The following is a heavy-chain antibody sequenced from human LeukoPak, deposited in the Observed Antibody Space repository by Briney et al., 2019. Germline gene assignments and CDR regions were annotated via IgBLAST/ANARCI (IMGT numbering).Heavy chain of an antibody. CDR3: ARDQGGIDDY. Sequence: DSVKGRFTISRDNSKNTLYLQMNSLRAEDTAVYYCARDQGGIDDYWGQGTLVTVSS. J-gene: IGHJ4*02. V-gene: IGHV3-30*07. D-gene: IGHD1-14*01.